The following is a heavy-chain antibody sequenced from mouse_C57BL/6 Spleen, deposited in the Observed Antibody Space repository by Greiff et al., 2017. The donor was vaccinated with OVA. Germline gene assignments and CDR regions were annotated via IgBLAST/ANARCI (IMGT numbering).Heavy chain of an antibody. V-gene: IGHV1-15*01. CDR1: GYTFTDYE. J-gene: IGHJ2*01. CDR3: TRGTSSGYTY. D-gene: IGHD3-2*02. Sequence: QVQLQQSGAELVRPGASVTLSCKASGYTFTDYEMHWVKQTPVHGLEWIGAIDPETGGTAYNQKFKGKAILTADKSSSTAYMELRSLTSEDSAVYYCTRGTSSGYTYWGQGTTLTVSS. CDR2: IDPETGGT.